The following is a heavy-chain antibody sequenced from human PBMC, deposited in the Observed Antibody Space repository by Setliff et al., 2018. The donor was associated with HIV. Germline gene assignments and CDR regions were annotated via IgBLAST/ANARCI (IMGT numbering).Heavy chain of an antibody. J-gene: IGHJ4*02. CDR2: VRFDGSAR. D-gene: IGHD3-22*01. CDR3: AKDKYYSDHTDNSPLDS. V-gene: IGHV3-30*02. CDR1: GFTFRQYG. Sequence: LRLSCAASGFTFRQYGMHWVRQAPGKGLEWVAFVRFDGSARYYLDSVKGRFTISRDTSKSTVYLQMNSLRTEDTALYYCAKDKYYSDHTDNSPLDSWGRGTPVTVSS.